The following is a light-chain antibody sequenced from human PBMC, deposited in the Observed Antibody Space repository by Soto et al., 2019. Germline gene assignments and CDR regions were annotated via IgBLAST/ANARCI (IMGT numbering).Light chain of an antibody. CDR2: GAS. CDR1: QSVNSK. J-gene: IGKJ1*01. CDR3: QQYGSLSWT. V-gene: IGKV3-20*01. Sequence: EIVMPQSPATLSVSPGERATLPCRASQSVNSKLAWYQFKHGQAPRLIIFGASGRATGIPDRFSGSGSGTDFTLTISRLEPEDFEVDYCQQYGSLSWTFGQGTKVDIK.